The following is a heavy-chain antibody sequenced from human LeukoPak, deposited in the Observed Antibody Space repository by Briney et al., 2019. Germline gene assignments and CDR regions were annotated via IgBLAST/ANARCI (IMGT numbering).Heavy chain of an antibody. J-gene: IGHJ4*02. CDR3: ARRYCSSTSCYYFDY. D-gene: IGHD2-2*01. V-gene: IGHV1-2*02. CDR2: XXXNRGXT. Sequence: ASVKVSCRASGXTXXXXXXXXXXXXXGXXXXWXXXXXXNRGXTXYXQXFQGRVTXTXDTSITTAYMELSRLKSDDTAVXYCARRYCSSTSCYYFDYWGQGTLVTVSS. CDR1: GXTXXXXX.